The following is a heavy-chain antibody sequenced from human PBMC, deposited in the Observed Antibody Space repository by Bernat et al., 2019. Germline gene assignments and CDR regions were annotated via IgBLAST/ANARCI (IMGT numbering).Heavy chain of an antibody. Sequence: EVQLVESGGGLVQPGGSLRLSCAASGFTFSTYAMSWVRQAPGKGLEWVSAISGSGRSTYYADSVKGRFTISRDSSKNTLYLQTNSLRAEDTAVYYCATTGVGYDFVWGSYRIDYWGQGTLVTVSS. D-gene: IGHD3-16*02. CDR1: GFTFSTYA. CDR2: ISGSGRST. J-gene: IGHJ4*02. V-gene: IGHV3-23*04. CDR3: ATTGVGYDFVWGSYRIDY.